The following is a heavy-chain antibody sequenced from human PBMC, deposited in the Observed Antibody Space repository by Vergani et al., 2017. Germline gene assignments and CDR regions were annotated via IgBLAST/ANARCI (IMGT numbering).Heavy chain of an antibody. CDR1: GASINNDFYY. J-gene: IGHJ3*02. CDR3: ARVGYYDSSGKEAFDI. CDR2: IYVSGIT. V-gene: IGHV4-61*02. Sequence: QVQLQESGPGLVKPSQTLSLTCTVSGASINNDFYYWHWIRQPAGKGLEWIGRIYVSGITDYNSSLQSRVSMSVDTSKNQFSLTLTSVTAADTAVYYCARVGYYDSSGKEAFDIWGQGTMVTVSS. D-gene: IGHD3-22*01.